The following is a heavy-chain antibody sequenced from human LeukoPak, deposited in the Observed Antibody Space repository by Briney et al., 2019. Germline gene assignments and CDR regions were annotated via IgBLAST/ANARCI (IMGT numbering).Heavy chain of an antibody. D-gene: IGHD5-12*01. J-gene: IGHJ4*02. CDR3: ARRGYCDY. CDR1: GGSISNYY. Sequence: PSETLSLTCTVSGGSISNYYWSWIRQPPGKGLEWIGYISNSGITSYNPSLKSRVTISVDTSKNQLSLKLSSVTAADTAVYYCARRGYCDYWGQGTLVTVSS. CDR2: ISNSGIT. V-gene: IGHV4-59*08.